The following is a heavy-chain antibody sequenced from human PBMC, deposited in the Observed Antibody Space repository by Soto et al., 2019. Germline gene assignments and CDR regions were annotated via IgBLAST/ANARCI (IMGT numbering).Heavy chain of an antibody. CDR2: IYYSGST. V-gene: IGHV4-30-4*01. J-gene: IGHJ6*03. Sequence: SETLSLTCTVSGDSISNNYYYWSWIRQPPGKGLEWIGNIYYSGSTYYNPSLKSRLTISVDTSKKQFSLILSSVTAADTALYYWAGNYYATDSYRYYYHDVDVWGKGTTVTVSS. CDR3: AGNYYATDSYRYYYHDVDV. CDR1: GDSISNNYYY. D-gene: IGHD2-8*01.